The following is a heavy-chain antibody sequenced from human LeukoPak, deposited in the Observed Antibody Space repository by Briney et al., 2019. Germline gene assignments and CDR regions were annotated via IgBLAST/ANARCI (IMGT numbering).Heavy chain of an antibody. CDR2: INTNTGNP. J-gene: IGHJ4*02. Sequence: ASVKVSCKASGYTFTSYAMNWVRQAPGQGLEWMGWINTNTGNPTYAQGFTGRFVFSLDTSVSTAYLQISSLKAEDTAVDYCARGGVVVAPPGINYWGQGTLVTVSS. CDR1: GYTFTSYA. CDR3: ARGGVVVAPPGINY. D-gene: IGHD2-21*01. V-gene: IGHV7-4-1*02.